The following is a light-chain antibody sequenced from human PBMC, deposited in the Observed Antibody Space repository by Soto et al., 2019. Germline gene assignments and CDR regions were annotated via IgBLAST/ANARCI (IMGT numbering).Light chain of an antibody. CDR1: QGISSY. Sequence: IQMTQSPSSLSASTGDRVTITCRASQGISSYLAWYQQKPGRAPKLLIYDASNLEAGVPSRFSGSGSGTDFTLTISRLEPEDFAVYYCQQYGSSPPTFGQGTKVDIK. CDR2: DAS. J-gene: IGKJ1*01. CDR3: QQYGSSPPT. V-gene: IGKV1-8*01.